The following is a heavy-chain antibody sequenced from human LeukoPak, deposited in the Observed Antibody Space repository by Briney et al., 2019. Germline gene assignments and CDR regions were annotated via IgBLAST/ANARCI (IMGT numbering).Heavy chain of an antibody. D-gene: IGHD3-10*01. J-gene: IGHJ4*02. V-gene: IGHV3-74*01. CDR2: IHGDGTFT. Sequence: GRSLRLSCAASGFTFSTYWMHWVRQAPGKGLVWVSRIHGDGTFTTSADSVKGRFTISRDNAQNMVYLQMNSLSVEDTAVYYCARDLVLGSGSYGQWGQGTLVTVSS. CDR1: GFTFSTYW. CDR3: ARDLVLGSGSYGQ.